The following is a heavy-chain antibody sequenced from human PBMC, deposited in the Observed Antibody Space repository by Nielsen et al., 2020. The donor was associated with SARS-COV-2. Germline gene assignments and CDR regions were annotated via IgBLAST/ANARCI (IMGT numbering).Heavy chain of an antibody. CDR2: ISGSGGST. Sequence: GESLKISCAASGFTFSSYAMSWVRQAPGKGLEWVSAISGSGGSTYYADSVKGRFTISRDNSKNTLYLQMNSLRAEDTAVYYCAKDYGSGSYGGYYGMDVWGQGTTVTVSS. CDR1: GFTFSSYA. J-gene: IGHJ6*02. V-gene: IGHV3-23*01. CDR3: AKDYGSGSYGGYYGMDV. D-gene: IGHD3-10*01.